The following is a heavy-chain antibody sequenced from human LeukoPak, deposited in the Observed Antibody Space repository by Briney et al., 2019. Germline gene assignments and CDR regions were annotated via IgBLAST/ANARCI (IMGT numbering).Heavy chain of an antibody. D-gene: IGHD2-15*01. Sequence: GGSLRLSCAASGFFVSNNYMSWVRQAPGKGLEWVSVIYSGGDTYYADSVKGRFTISRDNSKNTLYLQMNYLRADDTAMYYCASPGYCSGSACYSGYFQHWGQGTLVTVSS. V-gene: IGHV3-53*01. CDR1: GFFVSNNY. CDR2: IYSGGDT. CDR3: ASPGYCSGSACYSGYFQH. J-gene: IGHJ1*01.